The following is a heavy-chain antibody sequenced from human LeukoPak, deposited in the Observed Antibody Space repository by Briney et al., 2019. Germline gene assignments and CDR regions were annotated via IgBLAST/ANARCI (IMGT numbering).Heavy chain of an antibody. Sequence: PSETLSLTCAVSGYSISSGYYWGWIRQPPGQGLEWIGSIYHSGSTYYNPSLKSRVTISVDTSKNQFSLKLSSVTAADTAVYYCARLSGYCSSTSCYEFGPWGQGTLVTVSS. CDR1: GYSISSGYY. CDR3: ARLSGYCSSTSCYEFGP. V-gene: IGHV4-38-2*01. D-gene: IGHD2-2*01. CDR2: IYHSGST. J-gene: IGHJ5*02.